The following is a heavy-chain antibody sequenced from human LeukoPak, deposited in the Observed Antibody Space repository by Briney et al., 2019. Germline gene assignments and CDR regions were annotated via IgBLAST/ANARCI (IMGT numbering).Heavy chain of an antibody. V-gene: IGHV3-11*04. CDR2: ITSSGSSI. D-gene: IGHD2-2*01. Sequence: PGGSLRLSCAASGFTFSDYYMSWIRQAPGKGLEWVSYITSSGSSINYADSVKGRFTVFRDNAKNSLYLQMSSLRAEDTAVHYCARGQHYFAHWGQGTLVTVSS. J-gene: IGHJ4*02. CDR3: ARGQHYFAH. CDR1: GFTFSDYY.